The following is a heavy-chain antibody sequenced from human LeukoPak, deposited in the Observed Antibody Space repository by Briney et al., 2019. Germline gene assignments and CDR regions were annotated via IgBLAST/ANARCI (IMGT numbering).Heavy chain of an antibody. V-gene: IGHV3-30*04. Sequence: GRSLRLSCAASGFTFSSYAMHWVRQAPGKGLEWVAVISYDGSNKYYADSVKGRFTISRDNSKNTLYLQMNSLRAEDTAVCYCARGRSGVRVVVPAAIIRYYYYYMDVWGKGTAVTVSS. CDR1: GFTFSSYA. CDR2: ISYDGSNK. J-gene: IGHJ6*03. D-gene: IGHD2-2*02. CDR3: ARGRSGVRVVVPAAIIRYYYYYMDV.